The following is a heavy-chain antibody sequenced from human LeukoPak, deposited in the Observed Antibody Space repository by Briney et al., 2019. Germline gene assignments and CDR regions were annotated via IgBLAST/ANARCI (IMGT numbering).Heavy chain of an antibody. V-gene: IGHV1-18*01. CDR1: GYTFTSDG. D-gene: IGHD6-6*01. CDR3: ARVYSSSSGFDY. CDR2: ISAYNGNT. J-gene: IGHJ4*02. Sequence: ASVKVSCRASGYTFTSDGISWVRHAPGQGLEWMGWISAYNGNTNYAQKLQGRVTMTTDTSTSTAYMELRSLRSDDTAVYYCARVYSSSSGFDYWGQGTLVTVSS.